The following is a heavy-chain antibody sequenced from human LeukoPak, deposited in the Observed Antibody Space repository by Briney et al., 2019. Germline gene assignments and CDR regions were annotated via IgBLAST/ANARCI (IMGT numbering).Heavy chain of an antibody. CDR1: GFTFKNYA. CDR3: AKPRSGYADVDAFDI. CDR2: VSGNGGGT. D-gene: IGHD3-22*01. V-gene: IGHV3-23*01. Sequence: PGGSLRLSCAASGFTFKNYAMGWVRQAPGKGLEWVSSVSGNGGGTYYADSVKGRFTISRDNSKNTLYLQMNSLRAEDTAVYYCAKPRSGYADVDAFDIWGQGTMVTVSS. J-gene: IGHJ3*02.